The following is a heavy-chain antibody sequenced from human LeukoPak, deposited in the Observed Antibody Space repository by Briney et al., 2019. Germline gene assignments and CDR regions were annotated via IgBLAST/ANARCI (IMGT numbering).Heavy chain of an antibody. CDR1: GGSISSGGYY. V-gene: IGHV4-31*03. D-gene: IGHD2-2*01. J-gene: IGHJ4*02. CDR2: IYYSGST. Sequence: PSQTLSLTCTVSGGSISSGGYYWSWIRQHPGKGLEWIGYIYYSGSTYYNPSLKSRVTISVDTSKNQFSLKLSSATAADTAVYYCARVRYCSSTSCNPYFDYWGQGTLVTVSS. CDR3: ARVRYCSSTSCNPYFDY.